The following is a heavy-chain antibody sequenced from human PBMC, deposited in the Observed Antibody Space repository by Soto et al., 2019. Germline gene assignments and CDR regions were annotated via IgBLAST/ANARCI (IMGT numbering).Heavy chain of an antibody. J-gene: IGHJ4*02. Sequence: GGSLILSCAASGFTFSSYWMHWVRQAPGKGLVWVSRINSDGSSTSYADSVKGRFTISRDNAKNTLYLQMNSLRAEDTAVYYCARGGLRFLEWLSPVFDYWGQGTLVTVPQ. CDR3: ARGGLRFLEWLSPVFDY. D-gene: IGHD3-3*01. CDR1: GFTFSSYW. CDR2: INSDGSST. V-gene: IGHV3-74*01.